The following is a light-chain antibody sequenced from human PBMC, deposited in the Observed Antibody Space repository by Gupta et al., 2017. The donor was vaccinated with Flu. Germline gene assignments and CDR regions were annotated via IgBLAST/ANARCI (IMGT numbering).Light chain of an antibody. CDR1: QGVSSY. J-gene: IGKJ4*01. V-gene: IGKV3D-11*01. Sequence: EIVLTQSPATLSLSPGERATLSCRASQGVSSYLAWYQQKPGQAPRLLIYDASNRATGIPARFSGSGTGTDFTLTISSREPEDFAVHYCQQPSNWQQLTFGGGTKVEIK. CDR2: DAS. CDR3: QQPSNWQQLT.